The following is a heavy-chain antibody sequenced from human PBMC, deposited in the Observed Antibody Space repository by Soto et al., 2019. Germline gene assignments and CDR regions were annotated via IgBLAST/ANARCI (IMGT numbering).Heavy chain of an antibody. CDR2: IYHSGST. D-gene: IGHD3-10*01. CDR1: GGSISSSNW. J-gene: IGHJ4*02. V-gene: IGHV4-4*02. Sequence: QVKLQELGPRLVKPSETMSLTCAVSGGSISSSNWWTWVRQPPGKGLEWIGEIYHSGSTNYNPSLESRVTLFVDKSKNQFSLRPSSVTAADTAIYYCARAEQSRDYYGSGTTSDWGQGTLVTVSS. CDR3: ARAEQSRDYYGSGTTSD.